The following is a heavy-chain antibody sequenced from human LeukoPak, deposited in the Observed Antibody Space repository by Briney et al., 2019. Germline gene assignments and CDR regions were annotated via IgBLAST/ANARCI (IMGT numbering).Heavy chain of an antibody. CDR1: GGSTSSYY. CDR3: ARDRAGSIVVAFGP. J-gene: IGHJ5*02. CDR2: IYTSGST. D-gene: IGHD2-15*01. Sequence: PSETLSLTCTLSGGSTSSYYWSWIRQPAGKGLEWIGRIYTSGSTKYNPSLKSRVTMSVDTSKNQFYLKLSSVTAADTAVYYCARDRAGSIVVAFGPWGQGTLVTVSS. V-gene: IGHV4-4*07.